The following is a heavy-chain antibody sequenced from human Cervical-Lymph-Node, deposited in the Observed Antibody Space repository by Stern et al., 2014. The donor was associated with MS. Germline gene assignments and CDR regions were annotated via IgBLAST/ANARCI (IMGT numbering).Heavy chain of an antibody. J-gene: IGHJ4*02. CDR3: ARGHIPYAYNSLFDY. D-gene: IGHD5-24*01. CDR2: AWYDGSTA. V-gene: IGHV3-33*01. CDR1: GFTFSSYG. Sequence: QMQLVQSGGGVVQPGTSLRLSCAASGFTFSSYGMHWVRQAPGKGLEWVALAWYDGSTAYYTNSVKGRFTISRDNSKNTLSLQMNSLTAEDTAVYYCARGHIPYAYNSLFDYWGQGPLVTVSS.